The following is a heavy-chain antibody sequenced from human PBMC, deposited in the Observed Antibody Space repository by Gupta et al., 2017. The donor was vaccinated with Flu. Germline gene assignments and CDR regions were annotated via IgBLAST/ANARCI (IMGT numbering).Heavy chain of an antibody. CDR1: GFTFSNYE. V-gene: IGHV3-13*04. J-gene: IGHJ2*01. Sequence: EVQLVESGGGLVQQGGSLRLSCAASGFTFSNYEWHWLRQAPGKGLEWVSAIGASDDTYYTDSVKGRFTISRDTAKGSLYLQMNSLRAGDTAVYFCAREGHSSTWYNWYFDLWGRGTLVTVSS. D-gene: IGHD6-13*01. CDR3: AREGHSSTWYNWYFDL. CDR2: IGASDDT.